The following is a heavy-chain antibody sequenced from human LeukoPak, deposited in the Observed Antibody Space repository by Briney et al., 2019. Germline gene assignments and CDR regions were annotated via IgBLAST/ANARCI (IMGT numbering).Heavy chain of an antibody. V-gene: IGHV1-2*02. D-gene: IGHD3-22*01. J-gene: IGHJ6*02. Sequence: GASVKVSCKASGYTFTDYYMHWVRQAPGQGLEWMGWINPNSGGTNYAQKFQGRVTTSRDTSISTAYMELSRLRSDDTAVYYCARDYDSSGNYGMDVWGQGTTVTVSS. CDR2: INPNSGGT. CDR3: ARDYDSSGNYGMDV. CDR1: GYTFTDYY.